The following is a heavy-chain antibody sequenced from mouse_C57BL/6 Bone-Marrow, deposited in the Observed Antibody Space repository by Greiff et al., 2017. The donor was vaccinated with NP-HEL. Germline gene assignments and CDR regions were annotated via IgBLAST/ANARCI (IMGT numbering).Heavy chain of an antibody. D-gene: IGHD1-1*01. CDR1: GYTFTSYW. CDR3: ARTLYGSSENAMDY. CDR2: IHPNSGST. J-gene: IGHJ4*01. V-gene: IGHV1-64*01. Sequence: VQLQQPGAELVKPGASVKLSCKASGYTFTSYWMHWVKQRPGQGLEWIGMIHPNSGSTNYNEKFKSKATLTVDKSSSTAYMQLSSLTSEDSAVYYCARTLYGSSENAMDYWGQGTSVTVSS.